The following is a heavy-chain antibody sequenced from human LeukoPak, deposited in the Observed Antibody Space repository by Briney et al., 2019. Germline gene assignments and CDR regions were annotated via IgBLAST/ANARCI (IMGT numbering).Heavy chain of an antibody. CDR1: GGSISSYY. J-gene: IGHJ2*01. CDR3: ARVPYSGSTPGYFDL. D-gene: IGHD1-26*01. CDR2: IYYSGST. Sequence: SETLSLTCTVSGGSISSYYWSWIRQPPGKGLEWIGYIYYSGSTNYNPSLKSRVTISVDTSKNQFSLKLSSVTAADTAVYYCARVPYSGSTPGYFDLWGRGTLVPVSS. V-gene: IGHV4-59*01.